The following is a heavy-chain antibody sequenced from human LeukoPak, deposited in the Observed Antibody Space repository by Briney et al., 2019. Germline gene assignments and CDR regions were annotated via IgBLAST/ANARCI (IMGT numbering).Heavy chain of an antibody. CDR2: INPSGGST. CDR1: GYTFTSYY. Sequence: ASVKVSCKASGYTFTSYYMRWVRQAPGQGLEWMGIINPSGGSTSYAQKFQGRVTMTRDTSTSTVYMELSSLRSEDTAVYYCARDRDIVVVPAAFYYYYYGMGVWGQGTTVTVSS. V-gene: IGHV1-46*01. D-gene: IGHD2-2*01. CDR3: ARDRDIVVVPAAFYYYYYGMGV. J-gene: IGHJ6*02.